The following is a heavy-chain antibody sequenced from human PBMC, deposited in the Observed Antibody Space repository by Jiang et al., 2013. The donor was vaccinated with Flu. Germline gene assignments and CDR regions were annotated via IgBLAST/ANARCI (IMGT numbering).Heavy chain of an antibody. CDR3: ARGRSGTNAFDI. CDR1: GGSISDYF. V-gene: IGHV4-59*01. CDR2: IFYTGGSEST. D-gene: IGHD2-2*01. Sequence: GLVKPSETLSLTCTVSGGSISDYFWSWIRQPPGKTLEWIGYIFYTGGSESTNYNPSLTSRVTISVDTSKNHLSLRLSSVTAADTAVYYCARGRSGTNAFDIWGQGTMVTVSS. J-gene: IGHJ3*02.